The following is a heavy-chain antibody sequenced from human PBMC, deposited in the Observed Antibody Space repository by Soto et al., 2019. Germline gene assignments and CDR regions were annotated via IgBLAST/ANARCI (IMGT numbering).Heavy chain of an antibody. J-gene: IGHJ5*02. CDR1: GGSISSSSYY. CDR3: ARHGITMVRDNWFDP. V-gene: IGHV4-39*01. Sequence: PSDTLSLTCTVSGGSISSSSYYWGWIRQPPGKGLEWIGSIYYSGSTYYNPSLKSRVTISVDTSKNQFSLKLSSVTAADTAVYYCARHGITMVRDNWFDPWGQGTLVT. CDR2: IYYSGST. D-gene: IGHD3-10*01.